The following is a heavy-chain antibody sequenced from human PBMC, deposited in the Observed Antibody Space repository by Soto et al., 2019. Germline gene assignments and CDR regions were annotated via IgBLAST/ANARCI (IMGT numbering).Heavy chain of an antibody. V-gene: IGHV3-23*01. CDR3: AKGRESSGSYRPFDY. Sequence: WSLRLYCAASGFTFSSYAMSWVRQAPGKGLEWVSAISAGAVATNYADSVKGRFTISRDNSKNTLYLQMNSLRAEDTAVYYCAKGRESSGSYRPFDYWGQGALVTVSS. CDR1: GFTFSSYA. CDR2: ISAGAVAT. D-gene: IGHD3-22*01. J-gene: IGHJ4*02.